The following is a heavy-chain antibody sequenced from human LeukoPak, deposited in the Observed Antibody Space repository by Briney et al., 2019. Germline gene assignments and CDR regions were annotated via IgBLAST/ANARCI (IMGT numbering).Heavy chain of an antibody. CDR3: ARDVPLRYFYGMDV. CDR1: GFTFSSYW. CDR2: INSDGSSK. J-gene: IGHJ6*02. D-gene: IGHD2-2*01. Sequence: PGASLRLSCAASGFTFSSYWMHWVRQAPGKGLVWVSRINSDGSSKSYADSVKGRFTISRDNAKNTLYLQMNSLRAEDTAVYYCARDVPLRYFYGMDVWGQRTTVTASS. V-gene: IGHV3-74*01.